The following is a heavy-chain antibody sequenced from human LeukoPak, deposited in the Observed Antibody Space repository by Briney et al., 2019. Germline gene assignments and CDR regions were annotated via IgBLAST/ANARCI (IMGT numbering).Heavy chain of an antibody. V-gene: IGHV3-66*01. CDR2: IYSGGST. Sequence: GGSLRLSCAASGFTVSSNYMSWVRQAPGKGLEWVSVIYSGGSTYYVDFVKDRFTISRDNSKNTLYLQMNSLRADDTAAYYCAGDVAISGSGNFDYWGQGTLVTVSS. CDR1: GFTVSSNY. J-gene: IGHJ4*02. CDR3: AGDVAISGSGNFDY. D-gene: IGHD3-10*01.